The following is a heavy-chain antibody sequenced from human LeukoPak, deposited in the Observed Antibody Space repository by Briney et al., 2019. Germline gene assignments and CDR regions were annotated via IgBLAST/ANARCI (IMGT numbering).Heavy chain of an antibody. V-gene: IGHV1-46*01. J-gene: IGHJ4*02. CDR1: GYTFTSYY. CDR2: INPSGGST. Sequence: ASVKVSCKASGYTFTSYYMHWVRQAPGQGLEWMGIINPSGGSTSYAQKFQGRVTMTRDTSTSTVYMELSSLRSEDTAVYYCAKDLPHRTWMAVWGQGTLVTVSS. D-gene: IGHD5-12*01. CDR3: AKDLPHRTWMAV.